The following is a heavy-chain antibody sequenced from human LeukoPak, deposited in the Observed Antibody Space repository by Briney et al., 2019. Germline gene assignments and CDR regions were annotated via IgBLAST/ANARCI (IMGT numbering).Heavy chain of an antibody. Sequence: SETLSLTCTVSGGSISHYYWGWIRQPPGKGLEWIGNIYYTGSTYYNVSLNSRVTISIDTSKNLFSLRLNSMTAADTAVYYCAKSGGYGLIDKWGQGTLVTVSS. D-gene: IGHD1-26*01. J-gene: IGHJ4*02. CDR2: IYYTGST. V-gene: IGHV4-59*04. CDR3: AKSGGYGLIDK. CDR1: GGSISHYY.